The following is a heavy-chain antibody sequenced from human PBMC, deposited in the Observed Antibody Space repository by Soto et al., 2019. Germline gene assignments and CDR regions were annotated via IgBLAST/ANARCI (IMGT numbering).Heavy chain of an antibody. J-gene: IGHJ5*02. Sequence: GGSLRLSCAASGFTFSSYWMSWVRQAPGKGLEWVANIKQDGSEKYYVDSVKGRFTISRDNAKNSLYLQMNSLRAEDTAVYYCARGGGSGSYLRVRWFDPWGQGTLVTVSS. CDR1: GFTFSSYW. CDR2: IKQDGSEK. CDR3: ARGGGSGSYLRVRWFDP. V-gene: IGHV3-7*01. D-gene: IGHD3-10*01.